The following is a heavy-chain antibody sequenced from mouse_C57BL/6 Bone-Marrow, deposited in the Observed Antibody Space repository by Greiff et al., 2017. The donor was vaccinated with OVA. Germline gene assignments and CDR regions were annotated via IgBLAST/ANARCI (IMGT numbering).Heavy chain of an antibody. J-gene: IGHJ4*01. V-gene: IGHV1-12*01. Sequence: SGAELVRPGASVKMSCKASGYTFTSYNMHWVKQTPRQGLEWIGAIYPGNGDTSYNQKFKGKATLTVDKSSSTAYMQLSSLTSEDSAVYFCARDYYGSRFYAMDYWGQGTSVTVSS. CDR1: GYTFTSYN. D-gene: IGHD1-1*01. CDR2: IYPGNGDT. CDR3: ARDYYGSRFYAMDY.